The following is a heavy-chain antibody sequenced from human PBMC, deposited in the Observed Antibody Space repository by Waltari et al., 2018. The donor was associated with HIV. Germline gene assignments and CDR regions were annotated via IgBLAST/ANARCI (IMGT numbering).Heavy chain of an antibody. V-gene: IGHV3-74*01. J-gene: IGHJ3*02. CDR2: IHSDGSST. CDR1: GLTFRRYW. D-gene: IGHD2-8*01. CDR3: ARGNGHAFDI. Sequence: EVQVVESGGGLVQPGGSLRVSCAASGLTFRRYWTHAVRKAPGKGLVWVSRIHSDGSSTSYADSVKGRFTISRDNAKNTLYLQMNSLRAEDTAVYYCARGNGHAFDIWGQGTIVTVSS.